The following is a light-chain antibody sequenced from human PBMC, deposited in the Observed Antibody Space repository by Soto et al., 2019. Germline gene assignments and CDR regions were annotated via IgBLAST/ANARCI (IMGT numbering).Light chain of an antibody. CDR2: DVS. CDR3: CSYAGSSYWV. Sequence: QSALTQPRSVSGSPGQSVTISCTGTSSDVGGYNYVSWYQQHPGKAPKLMIYDVSKRPSGVPDRFSGSKSGNTASLTISGLQAEDEADYYCCSYAGSSYWVFVGGTKLTVL. J-gene: IGLJ3*02. CDR1: SSDVGGYNY. V-gene: IGLV2-11*01.